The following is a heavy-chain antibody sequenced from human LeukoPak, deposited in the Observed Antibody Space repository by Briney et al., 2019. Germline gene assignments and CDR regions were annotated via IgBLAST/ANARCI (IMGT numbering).Heavy chain of an antibody. CDR1: GFTFSSYW. J-gene: IGHJ3*02. V-gene: IGHV3-74*01. D-gene: IGHD1-26*01. Sequence: GGSLRLSCAASGFTFSSYWMHWVRQAPGKGLVWVSSINSDGSTTTYADSMKGRFTISRDNAKNTLYLQMNSLRAEDTAVYYCAVKWTYDGFDIWGQGTMVTVSS. CDR3: AVKWTYDGFDI. CDR2: INSDGSTT.